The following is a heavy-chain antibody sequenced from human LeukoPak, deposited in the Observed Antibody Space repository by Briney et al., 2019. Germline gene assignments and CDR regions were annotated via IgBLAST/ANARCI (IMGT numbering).Heavy chain of an antibody. D-gene: IGHD5-18*01. V-gene: IGHV1-46*01. Sequence: ASVKVSCKASGYTFTNYYMHWVRQAPGQGLEWMGIINASGGGTSYAQKFQVRLTMTRDTSTTTVYMELSSLRSEDTAMYYCAREIGPRQLHLWGSAFDYWGQGTLVTVSS. J-gene: IGHJ4*02. CDR2: INASGGGT. CDR1: GYTFTNYY. CDR3: AREIGPRQLHLWGSAFDY.